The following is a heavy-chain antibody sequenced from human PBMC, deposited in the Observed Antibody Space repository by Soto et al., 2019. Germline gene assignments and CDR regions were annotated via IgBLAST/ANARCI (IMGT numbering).Heavy chain of an antibody. V-gene: IGHV4-59*01. CDR1: GDSISSYY. D-gene: IGHD5-12*01. J-gene: IGHJ5*02. Sequence: SETLYLTCSVPGDSISSYYWSWIRQPPGKGLEWIGYIYYSGSTNYNPSFKSRVTISVDTPKNQFSLKLTSVTAADTAVYYCARGVATIGPWGQGTLVTVSS. CDR2: IYYSGST. CDR3: ARGVATIGP.